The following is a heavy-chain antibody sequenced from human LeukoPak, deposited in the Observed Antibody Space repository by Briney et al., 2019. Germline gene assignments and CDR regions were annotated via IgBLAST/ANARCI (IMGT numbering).Heavy chain of an antibody. Sequence: SETLSLTCAVYGGSFSGYYRSWIRQPPGKGLEWIGEINHSGSTNYNPSLKSRVTISVDTSKNQFSLKLSSVTAADTAVYYCARGRYSSGWYPYYFDYWGQGTLVTVSS. V-gene: IGHV4-34*01. CDR3: ARGRYSSGWYPYYFDY. CDR1: GGSFSGYY. J-gene: IGHJ4*02. CDR2: INHSGST. D-gene: IGHD6-19*01.